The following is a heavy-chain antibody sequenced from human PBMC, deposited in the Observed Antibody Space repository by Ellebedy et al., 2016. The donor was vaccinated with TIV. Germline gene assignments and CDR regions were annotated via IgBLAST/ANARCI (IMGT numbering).Heavy chain of an antibody. CDR1: GGSISSYY. J-gene: IGHJ4*02. Sequence: SETLSLTXTVSGGSISSYYWSWIRQPPGKGLEWIGYIYYSGSTNYNPSLKSRVTISVDTSKNQFSLKLSSVTAADTAVYYCARGGLRWAYYFDYWGQGTLVTVSS. V-gene: IGHV4-59*12. D-gene: IGHD4-23*01. CDR2: IYYSGST. CDR3: ARGGLRWAYYFDY.